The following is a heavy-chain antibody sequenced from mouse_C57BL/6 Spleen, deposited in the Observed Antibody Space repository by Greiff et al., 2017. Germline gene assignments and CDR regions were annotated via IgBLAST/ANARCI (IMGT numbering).Heavy chain of an antibody. CDR3: ARGGSPDY. CDR2: IYPGDGDT. Sequence: QVQLQQSGPELVKPGASVKISCKASGYAFSSSWMNWVKQRPGKGLEWIGRIYPGDGDTNYNGKFKGKATLTADKSSRTAYMQLSSLTSEDSAVYFCARGGSPDYWGQGTTLTVSS. D-gene: IGHD1-1*02. V-gene: IGHV1-82*01. J-gene: IGHJ2*01. CDR1: GYAFSSSW.